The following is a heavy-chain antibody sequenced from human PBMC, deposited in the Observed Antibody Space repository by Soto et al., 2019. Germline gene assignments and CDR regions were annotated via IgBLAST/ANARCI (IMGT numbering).Heavy chain of an antibody. D-gene: IGHD2-15*01. CDR3: TREVRRAGRLYASDI. Sequence: QVQLQESGPGLVKPSGTLSLTCAVSGGSISSPNWWSWVRQSPGMGLEWIGDIYPGGSINYNPSPRSRVPRSVDPSRNHSSLKLTSVTAAHSALYYCTREVRRAGRLYASDIWGQGTIVSVSS. CDR2: IYPGGSI. V-gene: IGHV4-4*02. J-gene: IGHJ3*02. CDR1: GGSISSPNW.